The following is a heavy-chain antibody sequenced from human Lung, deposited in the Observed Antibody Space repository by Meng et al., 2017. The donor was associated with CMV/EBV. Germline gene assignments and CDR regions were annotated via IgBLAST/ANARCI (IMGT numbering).Heavy chain of an antibody. J-gene: IGHJ6*02. Sequence: SCAASGFTFSSYGMHWVRQAPGKGLEWVAVIRYDGSNKYYADSVKGRFTISRDNSKNTLYLQMNSLRAEDTAVYYCAKVVGLGYCGSTSCSARCYDSYGMDVWXQGTXVT. V-gene: IGHV3-30*02. CDR2: IRYDGSNK. CDR3: AKVVGLGYCGSTSCSARCYDSYGMDV. D-gene: IGHD2-2*01. CDR1: GFTFSSYG.